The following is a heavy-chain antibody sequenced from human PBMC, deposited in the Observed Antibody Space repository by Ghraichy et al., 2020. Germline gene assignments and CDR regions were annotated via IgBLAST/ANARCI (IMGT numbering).Heavy chain of an antibody. CDR2: VYYDGGT. D-gene: IGHD3-3*01. J-gene: IGHJ3*02. V-gene: IGHV4-61*02. CDR1: GASINNGYNY. Sequence: SETLSLTCAVSGASINNGYNYWNWIRQPAGTGLEWIGRVYYDGGTNYNPSLKSRLTMTLDTSRNEVSLKLDSVTAADTAIYYCARQTFTVFGVAASTFDILVQGTMVTVSS. CDR3: ARQTFTVFGVAASTFDI.